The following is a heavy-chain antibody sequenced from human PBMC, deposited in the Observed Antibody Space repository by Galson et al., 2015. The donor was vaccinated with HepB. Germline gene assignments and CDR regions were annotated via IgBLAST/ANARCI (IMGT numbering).Heavy chain of an antibody. Sequence: SLRLSCAASGFTFSNYAIHWVRQAPGKGLEWVAVIYYDGSNTYYADTVKGRFTITRDNSKNTLYLQLNSLRADDTAVYYCTSRYYDSSGYSGPLDYWGQGTLVTVSS. D-gene: IGHD3-22*01. J-gene: IGHJ4*02. V-gene: IGHV3-30*04. CDR2: IYYDGSNT. CDR3: TSRYYDSSGYSGPLDY. CDR1: GFTFSNYA.